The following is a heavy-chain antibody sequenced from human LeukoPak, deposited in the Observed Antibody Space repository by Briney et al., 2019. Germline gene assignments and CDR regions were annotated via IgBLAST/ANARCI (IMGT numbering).Heavy chain of an antibody. Sequence: GGSLRLSCAASGFTFSSYSMNWVRQAPGKGLEWVSYISSSSSTIYYADSVKGRFTISKDNSKNSLYLQMNSLRTEDTALYYCALATASSWYYFDYWGQGTLVTVSS. CDR1: GFTFSSYS. CDR3: ALATASSWYYFDY. D-gene: IGHD6-13*01. V-gene: IGHV3-48*04. J-gene: IGHJ4*02. CDR2: ISSSSSTI.